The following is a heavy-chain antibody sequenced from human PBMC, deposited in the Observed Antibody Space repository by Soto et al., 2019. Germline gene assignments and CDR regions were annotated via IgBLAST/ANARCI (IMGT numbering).Heavy chain of an antibody. CDR2: ISGSGGRT. Sequence: VGSLRLSCEASGFTFSNYGMTWVRLAPGKGLEWVSTISGSGGRTFYADPVKGRFTISRDNSKNTLYLQMNSLRAEDTAVYYCAKEMIASTLADFFDYWGQGTLVTVSS. D-gene: IGHD2-21*01. CDR3: AKEMIASTLADFFDY. J-gene: IGHJ4*02. CDR1: GFTFSNYG. V-gene: IGHV3-23*01.